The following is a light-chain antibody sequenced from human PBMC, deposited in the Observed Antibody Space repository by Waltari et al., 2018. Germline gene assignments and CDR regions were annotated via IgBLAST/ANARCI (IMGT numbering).Light chain of an antibody. CDR2: WAS. V-gene: IGKV4-1*01. Sequence: DIVMTQSPDSLTVSLGERATINCKSSQSVINSADIKNKLAWYQQKAGQPPKLLIYWASTRESGGPDLFSGSGSGTDFTLTISSLQAEDVAVYYCQQYYRVPFTFGPGTKVDIK. J-gene: IGKJ3*01. CDR3: QQYYRVPFT. CDR1: QSVINSADIKNK.